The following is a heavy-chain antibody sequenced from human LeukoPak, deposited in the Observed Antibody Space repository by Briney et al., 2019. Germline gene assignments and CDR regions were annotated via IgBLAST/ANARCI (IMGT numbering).Heavy chain of an antibody. V-gene: IGHV3-23*01. Sequence: GGSLRLSCAASGFTFSSYAMSWVRQAPGKGLEWVSAISGSGGSTYYADSVKGRFSISRDNSKNTLHLQMNSLRAEDTAVYYCAKADIVVVPAALFDYWGQGALVTVSS. D-gene: IGHD2-2*01. CDR3: AKADIVVVPAALFDY. J-gene: IGHJ4*02. CDR1: GFTFSSYA. CDR2: ISGSGGST.